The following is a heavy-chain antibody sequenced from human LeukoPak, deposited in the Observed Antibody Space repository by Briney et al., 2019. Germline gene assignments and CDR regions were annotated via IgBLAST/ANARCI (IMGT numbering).Heavy chain of an antibody. V-gene: IGHV1-69*02. J-gene: IGHJ6*02. CDR1: GGTFSSYT. Sequence: GSSVKVSRKASGGTFSSYTISWVRQAPGQGPEWMGRIIPILGIANYAQKFQGRVTITADKSTSTAYMELSSLRSEDTAVYYCARGFGDRLEFYYYYGMDVWGQGTTVTVSS. CDR2: IIPILGIA. CDR3: ARGFGDRLEFYYYYGMDV. D-gene: IGHD4-17*01.